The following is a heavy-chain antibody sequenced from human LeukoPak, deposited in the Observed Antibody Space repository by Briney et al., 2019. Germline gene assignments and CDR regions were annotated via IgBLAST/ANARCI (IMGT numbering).Heavy chain of an antibody. V-gene: IGHV4-59*12. D-gene: IGHD3-10*01. J-gene: IGHJ3*02. CDR2: IFYSGST. CDR3: AKSNGYGLIDI. Sequence: SETLSLTCTVSGGSISSYYWGWIRQPPGKGLEWIGNIFYSGSTYYGPSLKSRLTISLDTSRDQFSLKLNSVTAADTAVYYCAKSNGYGLIDIWGQGTMVTVSS. CDR1: GGSISSYY.